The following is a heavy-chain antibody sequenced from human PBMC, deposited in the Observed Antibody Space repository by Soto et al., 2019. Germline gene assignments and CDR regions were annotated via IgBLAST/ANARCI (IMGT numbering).Heavy chain of an antibody. J-gene: IGHJ4*02. D-gene: IGHD5-18*01. CDR3: ARGTIGDAAMVTNYFDY. CDR1: GFTCRNYA. Sequence: PCGSVRLSGAASGFTCRNYAMHWVRQAPGKGLEWVAVLSYDGNNKHYADYVKCGFTISRDNSKNTLFLQMNSRRTEDTDVYYCARGTIGDAAMVTNYFDYWGQGTLVSVS. V-gene: IGHV3-30-3*01. CDR2: LSYDGNNK.